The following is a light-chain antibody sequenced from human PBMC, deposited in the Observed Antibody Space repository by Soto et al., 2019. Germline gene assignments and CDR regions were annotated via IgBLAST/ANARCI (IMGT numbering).Light chain of an antibody. V-gene: IGLV4-69*01. CDR1: SGHSSYA. J-gene: IGLJ3*02. CDR2: LNSDGSH. Sequence: QSVLTQSPSASASLGASVKLTCTLSSGHSSYAIAWHQQQPEKGPRYLMKLNSDGSHSKGDGIPDRFSGSSSGAERYLTIASLQSEDEAGYYCQTWGTGPWVFGGGTKLTVL. CDR3: QTWGTGPWV.